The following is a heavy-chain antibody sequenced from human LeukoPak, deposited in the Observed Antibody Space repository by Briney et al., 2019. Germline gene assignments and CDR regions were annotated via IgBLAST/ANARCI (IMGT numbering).Heavy chain of an antibody. CDR2: IYYSGST. CDR1: GGSISSYY. Sequence: SETLSLTCTVSGGSISSYYWSWIRQPPGEGLEWIGYIYYSGSTNYNPSLKSRVTISVDTSKNQFSLKLSSVTAADTAVYYCARGITRGTVAFDYWGQGTLVTVSS. CDR3: ARGITRGTVAFDY. D-gene: IGHD6-19*01. V-gene: IGHV4-59*01. J-gene: IGHJ4*02.